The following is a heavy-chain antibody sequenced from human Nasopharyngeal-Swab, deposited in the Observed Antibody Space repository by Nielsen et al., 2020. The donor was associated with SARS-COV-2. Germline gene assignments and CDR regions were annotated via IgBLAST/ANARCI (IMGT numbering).Heavy chain of an antibody. CDR3: ARDQWFSYYDRYAVGYYYYGMDV. J-gene: IGHJ6*02. D-gene: IGHD3-22*01. Sequence: GESLKISCAASGFTLSSYWMHWVRQAPGKGLVWVSRISGDGSNTFYADSVKGRFTISRDNAKNTLYLQMNSLRAEDTAVYYCARDQWFSYYDRYAVGYYYYGMDVWGQGTTVTVSS. V-gene: IGHV3-74*01. CDR2: ISGDGSNT. CDR1: GFTLSSYW.